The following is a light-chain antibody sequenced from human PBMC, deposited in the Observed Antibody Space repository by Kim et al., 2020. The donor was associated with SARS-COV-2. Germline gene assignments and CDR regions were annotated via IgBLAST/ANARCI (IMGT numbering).Light chain of an antibody. CDR1: TSDFGGYNY. CDR3: SSYTSTSTLV. Sequence: QSALTQPASVSGSPGQSITISCTGTTSDFGGYNYVSWYQQHPGKAPKLMIYEVSNRPSGVSNRFSGSKSGNTAPLTISGLQAEDEADYYCSSYTSTSTLVFGTGTKVTVL. V-gene: IGLV2-14*01. J-gene: IGLJ1*01. CDR2: EVS.